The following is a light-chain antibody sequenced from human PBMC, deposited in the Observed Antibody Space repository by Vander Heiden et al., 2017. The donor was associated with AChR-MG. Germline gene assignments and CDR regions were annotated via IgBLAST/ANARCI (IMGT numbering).Light chain of an antibody. CDR1: QGLISRY. CDR3: HQFGSSAGT. V-gene: IGKV3-20*01. J-gene: IGKJ2*01. Sequence: IVLTSSPGTLSWSTEEGDTRPCRSSQGLISRYLAWYQQKPGQAPRLLIYGASSRATGVPDRFSGGGSGTDFTLSISRLEPEDTAVYYCHQFGSSAGTFGPGTKLEIK. CDR2: GAS.